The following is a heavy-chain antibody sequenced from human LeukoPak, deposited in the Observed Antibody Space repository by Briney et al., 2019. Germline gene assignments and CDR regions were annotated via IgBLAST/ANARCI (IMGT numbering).Heavy chain of an antibody. V-gene: IGHV3-33*01. D-gene: IGHD1-26*01. J-gene: IGHJ4*02. Sequence: GGSLRLSCAASGFTFSSYVMHWVRQAPGKGLEWVAVIWYDGSKTYYADSVKGRFTISRDNSKLYLQMNRLRAEDTAVYYCAREGSGSYDFDYWGQGTLVTVSS. CDR3: AREGSGSYDFDY. CDR1: GFTFSSYV. CDR2: IWYDGSKT.